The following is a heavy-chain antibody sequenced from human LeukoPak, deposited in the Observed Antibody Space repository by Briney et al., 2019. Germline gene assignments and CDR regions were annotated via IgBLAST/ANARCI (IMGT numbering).Heavy chain of an antibody. Sequence: GGSLRLSCAASGFTLRSHDMSWVRQAPGKGLEWVAATSGSGGNTYYADSVKGRFTISRDNSKNTLYLQMNSLRAEDTAVYCCAKEYSGYDFDYWGQGTLVTVSS. CDR2: TSGSGGNT. CDR1: GFTLRSHD. D-gene: IGHD5-12*01. J-gene: IGHJ4*02. CDR3: AKEYSGYDFDY. V-gene: IGHV3-23*01.